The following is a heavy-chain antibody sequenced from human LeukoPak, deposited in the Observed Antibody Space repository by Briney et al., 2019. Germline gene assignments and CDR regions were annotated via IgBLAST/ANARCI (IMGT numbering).Heavy chain of an antibody. V-gene: IGHV3-23*01. CDR3: AKQMLTMVRGGPRNDAFDI. CDR1: GFTFSSYA. D-gene: IGHD3-10*01. Sequence: GGSLRLSCAASGFTFSSYAMSWVRQAPGKGLEWVSAISGSGGSTYYADSVKGRFTISRDNSKNTLYLQMNSLRAEDTAVYYCAKQMLTMVRGGPRNDAFDIWGQGTMVTVSS. J-gene: IGHJ3*02. CDR2: ISGSGGST.